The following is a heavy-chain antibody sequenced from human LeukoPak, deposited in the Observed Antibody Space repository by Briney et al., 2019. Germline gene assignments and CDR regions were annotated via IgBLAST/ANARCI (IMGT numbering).Heavy chain of an antibody. CDR1: GFSFNTYE. Sequence: GGSLRLSCAASGFSFNTYEMNWVRQAPGKGLEWISYVASSGTTKYYADSVQGRFTISRDNAKNSLYLQMNSLRVEDTAVYYRARGGWHYVFNYWGQGTLVTVSS. V-gene: IGHV3-48*03. CDR2: VASSGTTK. D-gene: IGHD6-19*01. CDR3: ARGGWHYVFNY. J-gene: IGHJ4*02.